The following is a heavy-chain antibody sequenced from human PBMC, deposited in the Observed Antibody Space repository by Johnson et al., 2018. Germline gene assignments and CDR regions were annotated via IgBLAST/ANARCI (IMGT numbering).Heavy chain of an antibody. Sequence: EVQLVESGGGLVQPGGSXRLSCAASGFTFSSYSMNWVRQAPGKGLEWVSYISSSSSTIYYADSGKGRFTISRDNAKNSLYLQMNRLRAEDTAVYYRASGSGWYGGMCDYWGQGTLVTVSS. V-gene: IGHV3-48*01. CDR1: GFTFSSYS. J-gene: IGHJ4*02. D-gene: IGHD6-19*01. CDR3: ASGSGWYGGMCDY. CDR2: ISSSSSTI.